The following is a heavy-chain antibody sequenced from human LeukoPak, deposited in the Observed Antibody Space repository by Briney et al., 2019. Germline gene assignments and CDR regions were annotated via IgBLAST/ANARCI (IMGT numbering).Heavy chain of an antibody. CDR1: GFTFSSNW. V-gene: IGHV3-74*01. Sequence: GGSLRLSCAASGFTFSSNWMHWVRQAPGKGLVWVSRINSDGGSTTYADSVKGRFTISRDNAKNTLYLQMNSLRAEDTAVYHCARGPGGILGWFDPWGQGTLVTVSS. CDR3: ARGPGGILGWFDP. D-gene: IGHD3-16*01. CDR2: INSDGGST. J-gene: IGHJ5*02.